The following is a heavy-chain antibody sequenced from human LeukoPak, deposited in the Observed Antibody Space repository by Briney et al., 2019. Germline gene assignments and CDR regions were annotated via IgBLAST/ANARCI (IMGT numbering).Heavy chain of an antibody. D-gene: IGHD5-12*01. CDR1: GYTLTELS. CDR2: FDPKDGDT. Sequence: ASVKVSCKVSGYTLTELSVHWVRQAPGKGLEWMGNFDPKDGDTIYAQRFQGRVTMTEDTSTHTAYMELSSLRSEDTAVYYCARGVDFWGQGTLVTVSS. CDR3: ARGVDF. J-gene: IGHJ4*02. V-gene: IGHV1-24*01.